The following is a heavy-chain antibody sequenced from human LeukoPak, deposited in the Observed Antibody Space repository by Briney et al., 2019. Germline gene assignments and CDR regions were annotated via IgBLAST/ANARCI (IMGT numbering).Heavy chain of an antibody. CDR1: GYTFTGYY. CDR2: INPNSGGT. CDR3: ARVRRGIAAAAPNNAFDI. J-gene: IGHJ3*02. Sequence: ASVTVSCKASGYTFTGYYMHWVRQAPGQGLEWMGWINPNSGGTNYAQKSQGRPIITRDTPISTAYMELSRLRSDDTAVYYCARVRRGIAAAAPNNAFDIWGQGTMVTVSS. V-gene: IGHV1-2*02. D-gene: IGHD6-13*01.